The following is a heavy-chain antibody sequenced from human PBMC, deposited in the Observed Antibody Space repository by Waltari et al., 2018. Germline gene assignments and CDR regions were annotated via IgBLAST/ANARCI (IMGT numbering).Heavy chain of an antibody. J-gene: IGHJ4*02. V-gene: IGHV3-13*01. CDR1: GFSFSSYD. D-gene: IGHD6-25*01. CDR2: SGTAGDT. Sequence: EVQLVESGGGLVQPGGSLRLSCAVSGFSFSSYDMHWVRQATGKGLEWVSGSGTAGDTYYQDSVKGRFTISRENGKNSLYLQMNSLRAGDTAVYYCARGIAATVSFFDYWGQGTLVTVSS. CDR3: ARGIAATVSFFDY.